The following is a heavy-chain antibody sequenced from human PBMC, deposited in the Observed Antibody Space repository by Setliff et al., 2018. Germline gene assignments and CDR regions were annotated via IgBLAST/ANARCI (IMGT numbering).Heavy chain of an antibody. J-gene: IGHJ4*02. D-gene: IGHD3-3*01. V-gene: IGHV3-7*01. CDR2: IKEDGSEK. CDR3: ARLYRPESRYYFFDY. Sequence: PGGSLRLSCVASGFTFSRYWMSWVRQAPGKGLEWVANIKEDGSEKYYVDSVKGRFTISRDNAKNSLYLQMNSLRAEDTAVYYCARLYRPESRYYFFDYWGQGTLVTVSS. CDR1: GFTFSRYW.